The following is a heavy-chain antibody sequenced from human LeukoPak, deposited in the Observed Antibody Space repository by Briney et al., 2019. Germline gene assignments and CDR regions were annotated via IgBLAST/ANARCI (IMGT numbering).Heavy chain of an antibody. CDR3: ARSEQWLVPTERYYYGMDV. CDR2: IYYNGST. Sequence: SETLSLTCTVSGGSISSYYWSWIRQSPGKGLEWIGYIYYNGSTNYNPSLKSRVTISVDTSKNQFSLKVSPVTAADTAVYHCARSEQWLVPTERYYYGMDVWGQGTTVTVSS. D-gene: IGHD6-19*01. CDR1: GGSISSYY. V-gene: IGHV4-59*08. J-gene: IGHJ6*02.